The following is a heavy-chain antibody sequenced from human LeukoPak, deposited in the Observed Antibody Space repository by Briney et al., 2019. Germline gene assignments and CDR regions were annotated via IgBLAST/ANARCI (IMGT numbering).Heavy chain of an antibody. Sequence: SQTLPLTCTVSGGSISSGSYYWSWIRQPAGKGLEWIGRIYTSGSTNYNPSLKSRVTISVDTSKNQFSLKLSSVTAADTAVYYCARDPSLRFPRRGMDVWGKGTTVTVSS. CDR2: IYTSGST. J-gene: IGHJ6*03. V-gene: IGHV4-61*02. CDR3: ARDPSLRFPRRGMDV. D-gene: IGHD3-3*01. CDR1: GGSISSGSYY.